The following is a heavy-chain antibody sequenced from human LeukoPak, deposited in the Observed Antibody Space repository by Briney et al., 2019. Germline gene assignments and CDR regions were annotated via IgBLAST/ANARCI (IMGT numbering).Heavy chain of an antibody. V-gene: IGHV1-24*01. Sequence: ASVKVSCKVSGYTLTELSMHWVRQAPGKGLEWMGGFDPEDGETIYAQKFQGRVTTTEDTSTDTAYMELSSLRSEDTAVYYCATASSYSSSWYSIDRYYYYYMDVWGKGTTVTVSS. CDR2: FDPEDGET. D-gene: IGHD6-13*01. J-gene: IGHJ6*03. CDR3: ATASSYSSSWYSIDRYYYYYMDV. CDR1: GYTLTELS.